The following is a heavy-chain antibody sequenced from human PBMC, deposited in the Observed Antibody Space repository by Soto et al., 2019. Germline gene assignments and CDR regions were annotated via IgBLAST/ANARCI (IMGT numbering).Heavy chain of an antibody. CDR2: INHSGRT. D-gene: IGHD6-6*01. J-gene: IGHJ4*02. Sequence: SETLSLTCAVYCGSFSGYYWSWIRQPPGKGLEWIGEINHSGRTKYNPSLKSRVTISVDTSKNQFSLKLSSVTAADMTAYYCARGGAGSSSGFYSWGQGTLVTVSS. CDR1: CGSFSGYY. CDR3: ARGGAGSSSGFYS. V-gene: IGHV4-34*01.